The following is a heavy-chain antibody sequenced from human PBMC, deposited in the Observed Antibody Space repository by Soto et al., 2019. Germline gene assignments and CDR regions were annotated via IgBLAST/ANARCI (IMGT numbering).Heavy chain of an antibody. J-gene: IGHJ6*02. CDR1: GFTFSSYA. Sequence: PGGSLRLSCAASGFTFSSYAMHWVRQAPGKGLEWVAVISYDGSNKYYADSVKGRFTISRDNSKNTLYLQMNSLRAEDTAVYYCARDQEAGRYYYYGMDVWGQGTTVTVSS. CDR2: ISYDGSNK. V-gene: IGHV3-30-3*01. CDR3: ARDQEAGRYYYYGMDV. D-gene: IGHD6-19*01.